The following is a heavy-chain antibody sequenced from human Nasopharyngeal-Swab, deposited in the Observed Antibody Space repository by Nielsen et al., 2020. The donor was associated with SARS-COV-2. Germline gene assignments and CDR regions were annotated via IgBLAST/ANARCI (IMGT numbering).Heavy chain of an antibody. CDR3: AKPSPDYGDYGRNY. D-gene: IGHD4-17*01. Sequence: GGSLRLSCAASGFTFSSYAMSWVRQAPGKGLEWVSAISGSGGSTYYADSVKGRFTISRDNSKNTLYLQMNSLRAEDTAVYYWAKPSPDYGDYGRNYWGQGTLVTVSS. J-gene: IGHJ4*02. CDR1: GFTFSSYA. V-gene: IGHV3-23*01. CDR2: ISGSGGST.